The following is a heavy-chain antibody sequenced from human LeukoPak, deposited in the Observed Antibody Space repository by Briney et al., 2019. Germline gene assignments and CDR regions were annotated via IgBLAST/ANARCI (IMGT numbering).Heavy chain of an antibody. V-gene: IGHV3-30*02. D-gene: IGHD1-26*01. J-gene: IGHJ4*02. CDR3: AKDLELAPFDY. CDR1: GFTFSSYG. CDR2: IRYDGSDK. Sequence: GRSLRLSCAASGFTFSSYGMHWVRQAPGKGLEWVAFIRYDGSDKHYADSVKGRFTISRDNSKDTLYLQMNSLGAEDTAVYYCAKDLELAPFDYWGQGTLVTVSS.